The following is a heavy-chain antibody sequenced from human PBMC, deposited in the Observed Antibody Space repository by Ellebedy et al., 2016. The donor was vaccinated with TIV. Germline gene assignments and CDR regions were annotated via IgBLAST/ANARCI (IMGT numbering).Heavy chain of an antibody. CDR3: ARDQWLGRAYYFDY. CDR1: GFTFSNYW. J-gene: IGHJ4*02. D-gene: IGHD6-19*01. Sequence: GESLKISCGTSGFTFSNYWMTWVRQAPGKGLEWVANIKQDGSEKYYVDSVKGRFSISRDNAKNSVHLQMHSLRDEDTAVYYCARDQWLGRAYYFDYWGQGTLLTVSS. V-gene: IGHV3-7*01. CDR2: IKQDGSEK.